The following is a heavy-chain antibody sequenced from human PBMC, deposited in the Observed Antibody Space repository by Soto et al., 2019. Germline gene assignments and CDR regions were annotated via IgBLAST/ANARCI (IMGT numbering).Heavy chain of an antibody. V-gene: IGHV4-39*01. J-gene: IGHJ3*01. CDR2: IYYSEST. Sequence: QVQLQESGPGLVKPSETLSLSCTVSGGSISSRNYYWGWIRQPPGKGLEWIGSIYYSESTYYNPSLKSRVTISVDTSKNQFSLRLSSVTAADTAVYYCARRGDGYEDAFDVWGQGTMVTVSS. CDR1: GGSISSRNYY. CDR3: ARRGDGYEDAFDV. D-gene: IGHD5-12*01.